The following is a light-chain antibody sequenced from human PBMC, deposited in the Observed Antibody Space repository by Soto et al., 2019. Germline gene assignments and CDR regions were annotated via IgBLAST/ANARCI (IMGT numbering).Light chain of an antibody. CDR2: GAS. V-gene: IGKV3-20*01. Sequence: EIVLTQSPGTLYLSPGDRATLSCRASQSVSSNFLAWYQQKTGQAPRLLIYGASTRASGIPDRFSGTGSGTDFTLTISRLEPEDFAVYFCQQYGGSPLYTFGQGTKLEIK. J-gene: IGKJ2*01. CDR3: QQYGGSPLYT. CDR1: QSVSSNF.